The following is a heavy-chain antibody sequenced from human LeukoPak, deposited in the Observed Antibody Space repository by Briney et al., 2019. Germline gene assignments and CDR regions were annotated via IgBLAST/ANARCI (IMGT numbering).Heavy chain of an antibody. D-gene: IGHD2-2*01. CDR2: TKSKGSGGTT. CDR3: SKDLPHTRAWALKY. J-gene: IGHJ4*02. V-gene: IGHV3-15*03. CDR1: GFIFSDAW. Sequence: GGSLRLSCTASGFIFSDAWMTWVRQAPGQGPEWVGRTKSKGSGGTTDYASSVKGRFTISRDDSENTLYLQMNSLRTDDTAVYYCSKDLPHTRAWALKYWGQGALVTVSS.